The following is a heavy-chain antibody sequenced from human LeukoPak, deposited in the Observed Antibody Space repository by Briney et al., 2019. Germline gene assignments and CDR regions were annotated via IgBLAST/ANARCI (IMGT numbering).Heavy chain of an antibody. J-gene: IGHJ5*02. D-gene: IGHD3-22*01. CDR3: ARLPVRSGSFGWFDP. V-gene: IGHV4-31*03. CDR2: IYYSGRT. CDR1: GASISSGGYF. Sequence: SGALSLTCTVSGASISSGGYFWRWIRQHPGTGLEWIGYIYYSGRTYYNPSLKSRVTISVDTSKIQFSLELSSVTSADTAVYYCARLPVRSGSFGWFDPWGQGTLVTVSS.